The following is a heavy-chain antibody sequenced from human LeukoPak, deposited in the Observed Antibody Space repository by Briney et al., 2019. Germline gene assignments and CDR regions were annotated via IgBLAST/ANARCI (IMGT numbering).Heavy chain of an antibody. Sequence: GRSLRLSCAASGFTFSSYGMHWVRQAPGKGLEWVAVIWYDGSNKYYADSVKGRFTISRDNSKNTLYQQMNSLRAEDTAVYYCAKEGPYYFDYWGQGTLVTVSS. CDR1: GFTFSSYG. CDR3: AKEGPYYFDY. CDR2: IWYDGSNK. J-gene: IGHJ4*02. V-gene: IGHV3-33*06.